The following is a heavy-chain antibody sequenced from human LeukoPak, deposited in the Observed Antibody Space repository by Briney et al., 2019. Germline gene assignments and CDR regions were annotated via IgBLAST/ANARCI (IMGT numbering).Heavy chain of an antibody. CDR2: IYASGST. V-gene: IGHV4-61*02. CDR3: ARDVVHSSSSTTTHNWFDP. J-gene: IGHJ5*02. Sequence: SETLSLTCTVSGGSISSGSYYWSWIRQPAGKGLEWIGRIYASGSTNYDPSLKGRVTISVDTSKNQFSLKLSSVTAADTAVYYCARDVVHSSSSTTTHNWFDPWGQGTLVTVSS. D-gene: IGHD6-6*01. CDR1: GGSISSGSYY.